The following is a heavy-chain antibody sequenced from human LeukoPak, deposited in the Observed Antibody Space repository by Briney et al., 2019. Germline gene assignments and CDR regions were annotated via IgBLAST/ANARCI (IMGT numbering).Heavy chain of an antibody. CDR1: GFTFSSYW. J-gene: IGHJ5*02. V-gene: IGHV3-74*01. CDR2: IASDGSST. CDR3: AREDPPDP. Sequence: GGSLRLSCAASGFTFSSYWMNWVRQAPGKGLVWVSRIASDGSSTTYADSVKGRFTISRDNSKNTLYLQMNSLRAEDTAVYYCAREDPPDPWGQGTLVTVSS.